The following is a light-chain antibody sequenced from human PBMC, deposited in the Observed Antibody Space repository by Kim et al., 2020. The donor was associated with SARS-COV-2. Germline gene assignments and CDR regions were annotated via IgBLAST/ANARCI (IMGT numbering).Light chain of an antibody. CDR1: KLGDKY. Sequence: SYELTQPPSVSVSPGQTASITCSGDKLGDKYACWYQQKPGQSPVLVIYQDNKRPSGIPEQFSGSNSGNTATLTISGTQAMDEADYYCQAWDSSTKVFGTGTKVTVL. CDR2: QDN. J-gene: IGLJ1*01. CDR3: QAWDSSTKV. V-gene: IGLV3-1*01.